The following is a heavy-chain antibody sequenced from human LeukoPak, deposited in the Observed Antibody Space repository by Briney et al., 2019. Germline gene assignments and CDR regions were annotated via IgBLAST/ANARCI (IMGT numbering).Heavy chain of an antibody. CDR1: GFTFSSYA. J-gene: IGHJ4*02. Sequence: GGSLRLSCAASGFTFSSYAMHWVRQAPGKGLEWVAVISYDGSNKYYADSVKGRFTISRDNSKNTLYLQMNSLRAEDTAVYYCARNIAVAGFDYWGQGTLVSVSS. CDR2: ISYDGSNK. CDR3: ARNIAVAGFDY. V-gene: IGHV3-30-3*01. D-gene: IGHD6-19*01.